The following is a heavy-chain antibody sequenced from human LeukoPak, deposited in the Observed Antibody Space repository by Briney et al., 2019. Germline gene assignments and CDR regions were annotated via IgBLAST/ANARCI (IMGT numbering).Heavy chain of an antibody. J-gene: IGHJ3*02. CDR1: GFTFSSYW. D-gene: IGHD4-17*01. CDR3: ARYDYDDSDAFDI. CDR2: IKQDGSEK. V-gene: IGHV3-7*01. Sequence: GGSLRLSCAASGFTFSSYWMSWVRQAPGKGLEWVANIKQDGSEKYYVDSVKGRFTISRDNAKNSLYLQMNSLRAEDTAVYYCARYDYDDSDAFDIWGQGTMVTVSS.